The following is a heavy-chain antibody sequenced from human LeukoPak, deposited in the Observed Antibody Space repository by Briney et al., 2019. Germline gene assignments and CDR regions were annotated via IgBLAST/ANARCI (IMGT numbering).Heavy chain of an antibody. CDR3: VRGGDWEQQLPGYYDY. J-gene: IGHJ4*02. CDR2: MNPRSGYA. Sequence: GASVKVSCKASGYTFTRYDISWVRQATGQGLEWMGWMNPRSGYAGYAQRFRGRVTITRNTSISTAYMELSSLRSEDTAVYYCVRGGDWEQQLPGYYDYWGQGTLVTVSS. CDR1: GYTFTRYD. D-gene: IGHD6-13*01. V-gene: IGHV1-8*03.